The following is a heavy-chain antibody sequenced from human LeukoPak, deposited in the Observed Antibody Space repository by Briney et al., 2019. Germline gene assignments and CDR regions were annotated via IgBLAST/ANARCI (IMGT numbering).Heavy chain of an antibody. Sequence: GSSVKVPCKASGGTFSSYAISWVRQAPGQGLEWMGRIIPIFGTANYAQKFQGRVTITTDESTSTAYMELSSLRSEDTAVYYCARALVEMATICAFDIWGQGTMVTVSS. J-gene: IGHJ3*02. CDR3: ARALVEMATICAFDI. CDR1: GGTFSSYA. CDR2: IIPIFGTA. V-gene: IGHV1-69*05. D-gene: IGHD5-24*01.